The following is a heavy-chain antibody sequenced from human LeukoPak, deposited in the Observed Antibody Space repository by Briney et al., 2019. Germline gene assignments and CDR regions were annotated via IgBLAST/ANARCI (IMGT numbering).Heavy chain of an antibody. Sequence: GGSLRLSCAASGFTFSSYGMSWVRQAPGKGLEWVSAISDSGGRTFYADSVKGRFTISRDNSKNTLYLQMSSLRAEDTAVYYCARNQRYVDWGQGTLVTVSS. D-gene: IGHD3-9*01. V-gene: IGHV3-23*01. CDR2: ISDSGGRT. CDR3: ARNQRYVD. CDR1: GFTFSSYG. J-gene: IGHJ4*02.